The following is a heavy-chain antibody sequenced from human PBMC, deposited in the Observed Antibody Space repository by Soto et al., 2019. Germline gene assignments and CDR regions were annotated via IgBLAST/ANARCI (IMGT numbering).Heavy chain of an antibody. V-gene: IGHV3-30*18. Sequence: GGSLRLSCAASGFTFSSYGMHWVRQAPGKGLEWVAVISYDGSNKYYADSVKGRFTISRDNSKNTLYLQMNSLRAEDTAVYYCAKDLTGTPHWFDPWGQGTLVTVSS. CDR3: AKDLTGTPHWFDP. J-gene: IGHJ5*02. CDR1: GFTFSSYG. D-gene: IGHD1-7*01. CDR2: ISYDGSNK.